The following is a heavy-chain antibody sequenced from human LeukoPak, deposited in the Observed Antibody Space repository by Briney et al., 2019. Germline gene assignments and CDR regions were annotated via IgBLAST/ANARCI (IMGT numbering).Heavy chain of an antibody. CDR3: AIHPSDSSGYFSY. CDR1: GYSFSSCA. J-gene: IGHJ4*02. D-gene: IGHD3-22*01. CDR2: IDTKTGNP. Sequence: ASVKVSCKASGYSFSSCAINWVRQAPGQGLEYRGWIDTKTGNPTYAQGSTGRFVFSLDTSVSTAYLQISSLKAEDTAVYYCAIHPSDSSGYFSYWGQGALVTVSS. V-gene: IGHV7-4-1*02.